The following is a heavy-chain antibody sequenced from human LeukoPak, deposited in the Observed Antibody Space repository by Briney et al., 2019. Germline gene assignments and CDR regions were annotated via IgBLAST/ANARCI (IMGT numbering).Heavy chain of an antibody. V-gene: IGHV3-11*01. D-gene: IGHD5-18*01. CDR1: GFTFSDYY. Sequence: GGSLRLSCAASGFTFSDYYMSWIRQAPGKGLEWVSYISSSGSTIYYADSVKGRFTVSRDNAKNSLYLQMNSLRVEDTALYYCARSSGHSYGPFPYWGQGTLVTVSS. CDR3: ARSSGHSYGPFPY. J-gene: IGHJ4*02. CDR2: ISSSGSTI.